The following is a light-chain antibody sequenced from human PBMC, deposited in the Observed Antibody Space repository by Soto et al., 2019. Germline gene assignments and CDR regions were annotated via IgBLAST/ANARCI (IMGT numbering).Light chain of an antibody. CDR1: DNIAKY. Sequence: DIQTTQSPSSLSASVGDRVTITCRTSDNIAKYLNWYQQKPGQVPKLLIVAASRLQSGVPTRFSGSGSGTDFTLTINNLHPEDFATYFCQESYSAPPWTFGEGTKVDIK. CDR2: AAS. V-gene: IGKV1-39*01. CDR3: QESYSAPPWT. J-gene: IGKJ1*01.